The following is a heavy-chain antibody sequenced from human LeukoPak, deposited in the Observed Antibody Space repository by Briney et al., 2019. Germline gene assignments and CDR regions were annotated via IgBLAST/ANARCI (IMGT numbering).Heavy chain of an antibody. CDR3: ARDPSPYGGNYYFDY. CDR2: INPSGGST. CDR1: GYTFTSYY. D-gene: IGHD4-23*01. V-gene: IGHV1-46*01. Sequence: ASVKVSCKASGYTFTSYYMHWVRQAPGQGLEWMGIINPSGGSTSYAQKFQGRVTMTRDTSTSTVYMELSSLRSEDTAVYYCARDPSPYGGNYYFDYWGQGTLVTVSS. J-gene: IGHJ4*02.